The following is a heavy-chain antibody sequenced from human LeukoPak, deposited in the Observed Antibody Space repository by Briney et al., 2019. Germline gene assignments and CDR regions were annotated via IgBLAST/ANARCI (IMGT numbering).Heavy chain of an antibody. J-gene: IGHJ4*02. CDR3: ARRSSGYDKYYFDY. V-gene: IGHV4-39*01. Sequence: SETLSLTCTVSGVSISSSSYYWVWLRQPPGKGLEWIGSIYYSGSTYYNPSLKSRVTISVDTSKNQFSLKLSSVTAADTAVYYCARRSSGYDKYYFDYWGQGTLVTVSS. CDR1: GVSISSSSYY. CDR2: IYYSGST. D-gene: IGHD5-12*01.